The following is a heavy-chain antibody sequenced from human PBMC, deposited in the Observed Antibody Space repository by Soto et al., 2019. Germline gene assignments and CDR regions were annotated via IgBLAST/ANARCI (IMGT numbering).Heavy chain of an antibody. J-gene: IGHJ4*02. CDR3: ARVEGIVVVPAAMDY. CDR1: GYTFTNYG. D-gene: IGHD2-2*01. CDR2: ISAYNGNT. V-gene: IGHV1-18*04. Sequence: QVQLVQSGAEVKKPGASVKVSCKDSGYTFTNYGISWVRQAPGQGLEWMGWISAYNGNTNYAQKLQGRVTMTTDTSTSTAYMELRSLRSGDTAVYYCARVEGIVVVPAAMDYWGQGTLVTVSS.